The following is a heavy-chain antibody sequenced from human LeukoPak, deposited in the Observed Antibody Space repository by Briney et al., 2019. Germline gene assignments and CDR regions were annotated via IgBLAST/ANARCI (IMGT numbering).Heavy chain of an antibody. J-gene: IGHJ5*02. CDR3: ARVYSSGYYQWFDP. D-gene: IGHD6-19*01. Sequence: SETLSLTYTVSGGSINTNSFSWGWLRQPPGKGLEWTGTFYYSGSTYSTASLQSRVTISVDTSKNQFSLKLSSVTAADTAMYYCARVYSSGYYQWFDPWGQGTLVTVSS. CDR2: FYYSGST. V-gene: IGHV4-39*07. CDR1: GGSINTNSFS.